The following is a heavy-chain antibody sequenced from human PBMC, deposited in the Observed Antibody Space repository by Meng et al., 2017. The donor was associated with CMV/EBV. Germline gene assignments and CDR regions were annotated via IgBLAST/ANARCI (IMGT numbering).Heavy chain of an antibody. J-gene: IGHJ6*02. Sequence: GESLKISCAASGFTFSDYYMSWIRQAPGKGLEWVSYISSSCSTIYYADSVKGRFTITRDNAKNSLYLQMNSLRAEDTAVYYCARDEREYQLLSYYYGMDVWGQGTTVTVSS. V-gene: IGHV3-11*04. CDR3: ARDEREYQLLSYYYGMDV. CDR1: GFTFSDYY. CDR2: ISSSCSTI. D-gene: IGHD2-2*01.